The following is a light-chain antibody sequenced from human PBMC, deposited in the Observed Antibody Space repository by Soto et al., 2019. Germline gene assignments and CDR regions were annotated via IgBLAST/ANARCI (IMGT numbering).Light chain of an antibody. CDR2: EVS. CDR3: SSYTSSGTLV. Sequence: QSALTQPASVSGSPGQSITISCTGTSSDIGGYNYISWYQQNPGQAPKLMIYEVSNRPSGVSNRFSGSKSGNTASLTISGLQAEDEADYYCSSYTSSGTLVFGGGTKLTVL. CDR1: SSDIGGYNY. J-gene: IGLJ2*01. V-gene: IGLV2-14*01.